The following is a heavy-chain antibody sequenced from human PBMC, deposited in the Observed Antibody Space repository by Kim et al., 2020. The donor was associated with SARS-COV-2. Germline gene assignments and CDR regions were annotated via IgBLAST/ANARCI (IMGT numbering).Heavy chain of an antibody. D-gene: IGHD3-22*01. V-gene: IGHV4-61*07. CDR3: ASHDSSGYYYSY. Sequence: YNPSLKSRVTISVDTSKNQFSLKLSSVTAADTAVYYCASHDSSGYYYSYWGQGTLVTVSS. J-gene: IGHJ4*02.